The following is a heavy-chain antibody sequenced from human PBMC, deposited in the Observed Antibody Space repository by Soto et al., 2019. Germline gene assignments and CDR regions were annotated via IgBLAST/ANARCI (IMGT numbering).Heavy chain of an antibody. Sequence: GGSLRLSCAASGFTFSKYAMTWARQAPGKGLEWVSAISYNGGGTYYVDSVKGRFTVSRDNSKNTLYLQMHSLRAEDTAVYYCAKVGLPNESSVYYQILPDSWGRGPVFTFPS. D-gene: IGHD3-22*01. V-gene: IGHV3-23*01. J-gene: IGHJ4*02. CDR3: AKVGLPNESSVYYQILPDS. CDR1: GFTFSKYA. CDR2: ISYNGGGT.